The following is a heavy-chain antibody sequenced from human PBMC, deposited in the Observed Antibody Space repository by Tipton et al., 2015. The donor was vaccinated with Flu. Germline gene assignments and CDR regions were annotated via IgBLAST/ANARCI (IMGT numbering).Heavy chain of an antibody. Sequence: SLRLSCAASGFTFSSYAMNWVRQAPGKGLEWVSSIVGGSSTCTYYADSVKGRFTISRDNARNSLYLHLNSLRADDSAVYYCARDIGDGAGIYPSYYYYAMDIWGQGTTVTVSS. CDR1: GFTFSSYA. CDR2: IVGGSSTCT. D-gene: IGHD4/OR15-4a*01. V-gene: IGHV3-21*01. J-gene: IGHJ6*02. CDR3: ARDIGDGAGIYPSYYYYAMDI.